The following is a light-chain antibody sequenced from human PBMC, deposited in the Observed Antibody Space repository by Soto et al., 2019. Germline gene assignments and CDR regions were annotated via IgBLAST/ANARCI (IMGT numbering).Light chain of an antibody. CDR3: QQYGSAPVT. V-gene: IGKV3-20*01. CDR1: QSLSNNY. Sequence: ESVLTQSPGTLSLSPGERATLSCRASQSLSNNYLAWYQQIPGQAPRLLIYGASVRATGIPDRFSGSGSGTDFTFTISRLEPVDFAVYFCQQYGSAPVTFGGGIKVEIK. J-gene: IGKJ4*01. CDR2: GAS.